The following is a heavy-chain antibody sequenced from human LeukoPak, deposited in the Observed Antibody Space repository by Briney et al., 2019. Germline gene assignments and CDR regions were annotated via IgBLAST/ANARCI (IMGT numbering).Heavy chain of an antibody. Sequence: PGGSLRLSCAASGFTFSSYGMHWVRQAPGKGLEWVAFIRYDGSNKYYADSVKGRFTISRDNSKNTLYLQMNSLRAEDTAVYYCAKDMYYYDSSGSFDYWGQGTLVTVSS. V-gene: IGHV3-30*02. J-gene: IGHJ4*02. CDR2: IRYDGSNK. CDR3: AKDMYYYDSSGSFDY. CDR1: GFTFSSYG. D-gene: IGHD3-22*01.